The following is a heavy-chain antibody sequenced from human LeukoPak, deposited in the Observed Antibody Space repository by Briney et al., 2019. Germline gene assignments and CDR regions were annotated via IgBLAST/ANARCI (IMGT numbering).Heavy chain of an antibody. V-gene: IGHV3-23*01. CDR3: GTGSIIILFLYRPPAPDHPFRL. CDR2: ISDSGTTT. CDR1: GFTFNNYA. D-gene: IGHD3-3*01. J-gene: IGHJ3*01. Sequence: GGSLRLSCAASGFTFNNYALSWVREAPGKGLACVPSISDSGTTTYYADSVKGRFTISRDNSKNTVYLQMNRLRAEDTAVVYCGTGSIIILFLYRPPAPDHPFRLWGPGTMVTASS.